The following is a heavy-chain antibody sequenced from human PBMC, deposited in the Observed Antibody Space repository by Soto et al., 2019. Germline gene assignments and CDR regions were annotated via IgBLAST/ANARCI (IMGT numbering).Heavy chain of an antibody. CDR1: GFTFSSYA. J-gene: IGHJ6*02. CDR3: ARPNYGDYYYYGMDV. CDR2: ISGSGGST. D-gene: IGHD4-17*01. V-gene: IGHV3-23*01. Sequence: GGSLRLSCAASGFTFSSYAMSWVRQAPGKGLEWVSAISGSGGSTYYADSVKGRFTISRDNSKNTLYLQMNSLRAEDTAVYYCARPNYGDYYYYGMDVWGQGTTVTVSS.